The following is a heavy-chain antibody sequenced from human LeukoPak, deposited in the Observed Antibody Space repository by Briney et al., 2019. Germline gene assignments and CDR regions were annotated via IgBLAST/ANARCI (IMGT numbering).Heavy chain of an antibody. CDR1: GASISSSSYY. Sequence: SETLSLTCTVSGASISSSSYYWGWLRQPPGKGLEWIGIIYYSGSTNYNPSLKSRVTMSVDTSKNQFSLKLSSVTAADTAVYYCARDTYYYDSSGYWADYWGQGTLVTVSS. D-gene: IGHD3-22*01. J-gene: IGHJ4*02. CDR2: IYYSGST. CDR3: ARDTYYYDSSGYWADY. V-gene: IGHV4-39*07.